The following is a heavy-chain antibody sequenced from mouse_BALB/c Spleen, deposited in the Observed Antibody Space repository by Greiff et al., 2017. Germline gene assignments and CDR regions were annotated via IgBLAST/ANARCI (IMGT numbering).Heavy chain of an antibody. V-gene: IGHV1-14*01. CDR1: GYTFTSYV. CDR3: ARLLRENADYFDY. D-gene: IGHD1-1*01. Sequence: EVKLHQSGPELVKPGASVKMSCKASGYTFTSYVMHWVKQKPGQGLEWIGYINPYNDGTKYNEKFKGKATLTSDKSSSTTYMELSSLTSEVSEVYNCARLLRENADYFDYWGQGTTLTVSS. CDR2: INPYNDGT. J-gene: IGHJ2*01.